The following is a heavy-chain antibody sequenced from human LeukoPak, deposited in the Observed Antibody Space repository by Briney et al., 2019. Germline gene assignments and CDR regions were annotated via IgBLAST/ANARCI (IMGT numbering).Heavy chain of an antibody. CDR1: GGSISSYY. V-gene: IGHV4-59*01. CDR3: AREHPAYYYDSSGTSGFDY. CDR2: IYYSGST. Sequence: SETLSLTCTVSGGSISSYYWSWIRQPPGKGLEWLGYIYYSGSTNYNPSLKSRVTISVDTSKNQFSLKLSSVTAADTAVYYCAREHPAYYYDSSGTSGFDYWGQGTLVTVSS. D-gene: IGHD3-22*01. J-gene: IGHJ4*02.